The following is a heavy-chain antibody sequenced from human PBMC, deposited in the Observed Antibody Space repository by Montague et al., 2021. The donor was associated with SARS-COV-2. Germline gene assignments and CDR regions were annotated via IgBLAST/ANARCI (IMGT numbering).Heavy chain of an antibody. J-gene: IGHJ5*02. CDR2: IYYRGST. D-gene: IGHD5-24*01. CDR1: GGSINSSY. V-gene: IGHV4-59*01. Sequence: SETLSLTCTVSGGSINSSYWSWILQPPGRGLVLFGYIYYRGSTNYNPSLETRVTLSVDPSMNQFSLNLSSVTAADTAVYYCAREDRWNWFDPWGQGTLVIVSS. CDR3: AREDRWNWFDP.